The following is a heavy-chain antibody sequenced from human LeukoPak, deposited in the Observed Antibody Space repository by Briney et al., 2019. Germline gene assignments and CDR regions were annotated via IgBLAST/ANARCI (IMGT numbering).Heavy chain of an antibody. J-gene: IGHJ4*02. Sequence: PGGSLRLSCAASGFTVSSNYMSWVRQAPGKGLEWVSVIYSGGSTYYADSVKGRFTISRDNSKNTLYLQMNSLRAEDTAVYYCARLVVAATQIDYWGQGTLVTVSS. CDR2: IYSGGST. D-gene: IGHD2-15*01. CDR1: GFTVSSNY. V-gene: IGHV3-53*01. CDR3: ARLVVAATQIDY.